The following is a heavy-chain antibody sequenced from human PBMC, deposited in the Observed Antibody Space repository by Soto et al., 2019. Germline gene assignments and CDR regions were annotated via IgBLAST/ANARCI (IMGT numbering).Heavy chain of an antibody. V-gene: IGHV3-30*18. CDR2: ISYDGSNK. CDR3: AKGAESYDFWSGPQPYYYMDV. D-gene: IGHD3-3*01. CDR1: GFTFSSYG. J-gene: IGHJ6*03. Sequence: GGLLRLSCAASGFTFSSYGMHWVRQAPGKGLEWVAVISYDGSNKYYADSVKGRFTISRDNSKNTLYLQMNSLRAEDTAVYYCAKGAESYDFWSGPQPYYYMDVWGKGTTVTVSS.